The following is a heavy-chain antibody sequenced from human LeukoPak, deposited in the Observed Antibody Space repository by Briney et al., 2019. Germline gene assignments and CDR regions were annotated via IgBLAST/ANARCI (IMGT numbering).Heavy chain of an antibody. J-gene: IGHJ4*02. CDR3: ARTEMTYYYDTSGYYFDH. Sequence: SVKVSCKASGGTFSSYAISGVRQAPGQGLEWMGGIIPIFGTANYAQKFQGRVTIPADESTSTAYMELSSLRSEDTAVYYCARTEMTYYYDTSGYYFDHWGQGTLVTVSS. CDR1: GGTFSSYA. V-gene: IGHV1-69*13. D-gene: IGHD3-22*01. CDR2: IIPIFGTA.